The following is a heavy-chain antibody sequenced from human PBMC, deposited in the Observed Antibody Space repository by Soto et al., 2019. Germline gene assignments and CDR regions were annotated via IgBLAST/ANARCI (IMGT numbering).Heavy chain of an antibody. D-gene: IGHD3-10*01. J-gene: IGHJ6*02. CDR1: GDIVSSDSVT. Sequence: PSQTLSLTCAISGDIVSSDSVTWNWIRQSPLRGLEWLGRTYYRSKWYNDYTVSVKSRITISPDTSKNQFSLQLSSVTPDDTAVYYCARMRWGDGPDVWGQGTTVTVSS. CDR2: TYYRSKWYN. V-gene: IGHV6-1*01. CDR3: ARMRWGDGPDV.